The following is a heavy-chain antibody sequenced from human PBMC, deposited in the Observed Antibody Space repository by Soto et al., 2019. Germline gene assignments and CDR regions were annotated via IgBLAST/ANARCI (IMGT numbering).Heavy chain of an antibody. CDR3: ARHGYSSSWYAFDI. CDR2: IYYSGST. D-gene: IGHD6-13*01. CDR1: GGSISSYY. V-gene: IGHV4-59*08. J-gene: IGHJ3*02. Sequence: SETLSLTCTVSGGSISSYYWSWIRQPPGKGLEWIGYIYYSGSTNYNPSLKSRVTISVDTSKNQFSLKLSSVTAADTAVYYCARHGYSSSWYAFDIWGQGTMVTVSS.